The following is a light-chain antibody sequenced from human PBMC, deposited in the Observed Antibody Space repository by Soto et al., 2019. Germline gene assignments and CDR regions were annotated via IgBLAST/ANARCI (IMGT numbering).Light chain of an antibody. Sequence: AIRMTQSPSSLSASTGDRVTITCRASQGISSYLAWYQQKPVKAPKLLLYAASTLQSGVPSRFSGSGSGTDFTLTISCLPSEELANDYCQQYYRYPGTFGPGTKVDIK. V-gene: IGKV1-8*01. CDR1: QGISSY. CDR2: AAS. J-gene: IGKJ3*01. CDR3: QQYYRYPGT.